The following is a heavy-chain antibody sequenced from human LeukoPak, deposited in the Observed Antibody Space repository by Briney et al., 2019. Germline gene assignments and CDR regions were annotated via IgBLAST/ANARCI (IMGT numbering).Heavy chain of an antibody. CDR3: ARDEAAAGSFDY. Sequence: ASVKVSCKASGYTFTSYGIGWVRQAPGQGLEWMGWISAYNGNTNYAQKLQGRVTMTTDTSTSTAYMELRSLRSDDTAVYYCARDEAAAGSFDYWGQGTLVTVSS. CDR2: ISAYNGNT. CDR1: GYTFTSYG. V-gene: IGHV1-18*01. J-gene: IGHJ4*02. D-gene: IGHD6-13*01.